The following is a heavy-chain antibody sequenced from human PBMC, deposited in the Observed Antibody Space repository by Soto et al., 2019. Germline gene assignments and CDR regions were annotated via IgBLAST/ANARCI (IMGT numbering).Heavy chain of an antibody. CDR2: IYYSGST. CDR1: GGSISSGDYY. Sequence: SETLSLTCTVSGGSISSGDYYWSWIRQPPGKGLEWIGYIYYSGSTYYNPSLKSRVTISVDTSKNQFSLKLSSVTAADTAVYYCARVERVTIFGVVIIRGFDYWGQGALVTVSS. CDR3: ARVERVTIFGVVIIRGFDY. D-gene: IGHD3-3*01. V-gene: IGHV4-30-4*01. J-gene: IGHJ4*02.